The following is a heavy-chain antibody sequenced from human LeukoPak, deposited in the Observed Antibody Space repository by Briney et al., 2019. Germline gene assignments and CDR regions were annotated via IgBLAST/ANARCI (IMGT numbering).Heavy chain of an antibody. CDR3: TRGSMRARFDQ. Sequence: PSETLSLTCTVSGGSISSSSYYWSWIRQPPGKGLDWIGEIDHSGSPNYKPSLKSRVTISVDTSKNQFSLKLSSVTAADTAFYYCTRGSMRARFDQWGQGTLVTVSS. V-gene: IGHV4-39*07. D-gene: IGHD2-8*01. CDR1: GGSISSSSYY. J-gene: IGHJ4*02. CDR2: IDHSGSP.